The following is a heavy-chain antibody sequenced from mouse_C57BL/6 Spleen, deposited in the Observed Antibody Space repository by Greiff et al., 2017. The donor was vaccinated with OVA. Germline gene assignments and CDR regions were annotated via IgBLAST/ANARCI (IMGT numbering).Heavy chain of an antibody. CDR1: GYTFTDYE. CDR3: TGGNSFAY. D-gene: IGHD1-1*02. CDR2: IDPETGGT. Sequence: QVQLQQSGAELVRPGASVTLSCKASGYTFTDYEMHWVKQTPVHGLEWIGAIDPETGGTAYNQKVKGKAILTADKSSSTAYMELRSLTSEDSAVYYCTGGNSFAYWGQGTLVTVSA. V-gene: IGHV1-15*01. J-gene: IGHJ3*01.